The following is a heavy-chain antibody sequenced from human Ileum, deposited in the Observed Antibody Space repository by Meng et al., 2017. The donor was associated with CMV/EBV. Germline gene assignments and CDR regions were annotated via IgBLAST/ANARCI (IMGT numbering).Heavy chain of an antibody. CDR1: GFTFGEYA. V-gene: IGHV3-49*04. D-gene: IGHD1-1*01. CDR3: TRDGANWNFMDLGY. J-gene: IGHJ4*02. CDR2: IRSKAYGGTT. Sequence: GESLKISCTASGFTFGEYAMSWVRQAPGKGLEWVGFIRSKAYGGTTEYAASVKGRFTISRDDSKSIAYLQMNSLKTEDTAVYYCTRDGANWNFMDLGYWGQGTLVTVSS.